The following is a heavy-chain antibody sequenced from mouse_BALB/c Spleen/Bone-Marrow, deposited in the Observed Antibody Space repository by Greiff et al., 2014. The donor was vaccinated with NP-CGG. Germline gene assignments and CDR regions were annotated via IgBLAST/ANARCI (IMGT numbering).Heavy chain of an antibody. Sequence: EVQLHQSGPEPVKPGASVKMSCKASGYTFTSYVMHWVKQKPGQGLEWIGYIHPYNDGTKYNERFKGKATLTSDKSSSTAYMELSSLTSEDSAVYYCARTILVYYFDYWGQGTTLTVSS. V-gene: IGHV1-14*01. CDR1: GYTFTSYV. J-gene: IGHJ2*01. CDR2: IHPYNDGT. CDR3: ARTILVYYFDY.